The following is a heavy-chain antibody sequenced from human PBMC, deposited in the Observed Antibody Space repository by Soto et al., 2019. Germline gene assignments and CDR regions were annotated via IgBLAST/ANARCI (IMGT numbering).Heavy chain of an antibody. Sequence: QPGGSLRLSCAASGFTFSSYAMNWVRQAPGKGLEWFSAISGSGGSTYYADSVKGRFTISRDNSKNTLYLQMNSLRAEDTAVYYCAKSMGEWQWLPTEYYYYGMDVWGQGTTVTVSS. CDR2: ISGSGGST. V-gene: IGHV3-23*01. CDR1: GFTFSSYA. CDR3: AKSMGEWQWLPTEYYYYGMDV. D-gene: IGHD6-19*01. J-gene: IGHJ6*02.